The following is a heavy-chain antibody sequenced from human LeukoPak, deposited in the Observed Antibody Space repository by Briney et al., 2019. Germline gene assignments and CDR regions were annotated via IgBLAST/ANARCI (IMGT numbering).Heavy chain of an antibody. J-gene: IGHJ4*02. Sequence: GGSLRLSCAASGFTFSSSAMSWARQVPGKGLEWVSAVSGSGGNTYYADSVKGRFTISRDNSKNTLYLQMNSLRAEDTAVYYCAKCPTYYYDSSGYYGGIDCWGQGTLVTVSS. V-gene: IGHV3-23*01. D-gene: IGHD3-22*01. CDR2: VSGSGGNT. CDR3: AKCPTYYYDSSGYYGGIDC. CDR1: GFTFSSSA.